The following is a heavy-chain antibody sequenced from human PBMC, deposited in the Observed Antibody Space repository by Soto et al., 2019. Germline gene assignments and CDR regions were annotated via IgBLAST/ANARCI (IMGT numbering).Heavy chain of an antibody. J-gene: IGHJ5*02. CDR1: GFSFSTYA. D-gene: IGHD2-2*01. V-gene: IGHV3-23*01. CDR2: ISAGGGNT. Sequence: EVQLLDSGGGLVQPGGSLRLSCAVSGFSFSTYAMSWVRQAPGKGLEWVSGISAGGGNTYYADSVRGRFTISRDNSKDTLYLQITSLRAEDTAVYYCAKHAEYQLVSWFDPWGQGTLVTVSS. CDR3: AKHAEYQLVSWFDP.